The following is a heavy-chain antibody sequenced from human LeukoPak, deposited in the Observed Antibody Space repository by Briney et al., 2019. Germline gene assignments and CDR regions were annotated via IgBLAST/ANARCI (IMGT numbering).Heavy chain of an antibody. CDR1: GFTFSSYA. Sequence: GGSLRLSCAASGFTFSSYAMHWVRQAPGKGLEWVAVISYDGSNKYYADSVKGRSTISRDNSKNTLYLQMNSLRAEDTAVYYCARAEGGPATAIYWGQGTLVTVSS. V-gene: IGHV3-30-3*01. D-gene: IGHD2-21*02. CDR3: ARAEGGPATAIY. CDR2: ISYDGSNK. J-gene: IGHJ4*02.